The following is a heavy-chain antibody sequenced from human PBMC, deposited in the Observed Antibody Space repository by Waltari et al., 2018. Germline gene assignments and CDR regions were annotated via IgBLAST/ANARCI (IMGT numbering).Heavy chain of an antibody. CDR1: GFTFSSYA. CDR2: ISGSGGST. V-gene: IGHV3-23*04. CDR3: AKGRYYYDSSGYYPPYY. Sequence: EVQLVESGGGLVQPGGSLRLSCAASGFTFSSYAITWVRQAPGKGLEWVSAISGSGGSTYYADSVKGRFTISRDNSKNTLYLQMNSLRAEDTAVYYCAKGRYYYDSSGYYPPYYWGQGTLVTVSS. D-gene: IGHD3-22*01. J-gene: IGHJ4*02.